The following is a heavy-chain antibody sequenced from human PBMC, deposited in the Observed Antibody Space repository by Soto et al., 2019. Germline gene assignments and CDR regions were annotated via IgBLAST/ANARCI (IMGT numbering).Heavy chain of an antibody. CDR2: IYSGGST. CDR3: ARDRGEHGDYGYYYYYMDV. J-gene: IGHJ6*03. V-gene: IGHV3-66*01. D-gene: IGHD4-17*01. Sequence: GGSLRLSCAASGFTFSSNYMSWVRQAPGKGLEWVSVIYSGGSTYYADSVKGRFTISRDNSKNTLYLQMNSLRAEDTAVYYCARDRGEHGDYGYYYYYMDVWGKGTTVTVSS. CDR1: GFTFSSNY.